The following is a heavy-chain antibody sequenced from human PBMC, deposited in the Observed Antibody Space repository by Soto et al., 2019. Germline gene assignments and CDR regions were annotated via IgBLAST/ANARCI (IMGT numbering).Heavy chain of an antibody. D-gene: IGHD3-22*01. CDR1: GDSLSSGDYY. CDR2: IYYSVSP. V-gene: IGHV4-30-4*01. J-gene: IGHJ6*02. CDR3: ARGIQDSYAVDV. Sequence: SETLSLTCTASGDSLSSGDYYWSWIRQPPWKGLEWIGHIYYSVSPYYNPSFKSRLTISVDTSTNQFSLNLSSVTAADTAVYYCARGIQDSYAVDVWGQGXTVIVYS.